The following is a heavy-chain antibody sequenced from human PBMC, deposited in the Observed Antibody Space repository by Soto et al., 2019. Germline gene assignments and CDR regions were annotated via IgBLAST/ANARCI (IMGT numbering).Heavy chain of an antibody. CDR1: GGSISSAGYY. CDR3: AGDRSSLSGSGSFDP. D-gene: IGHD3-10*01. CDR2: IYYSGST. Sequence: NPSETLSLTCTVSGGSISSAGYYWSWIRQHPGKGLEWIGYIYYSGSTYYNPSLKSRVTISVDTSKKQFSLKLSSVTAADTAVYYCAGDRSSLSGSGSFDPWGQGTPVTVSS. J-gene: IGHJ5*02. V-gene: IGHV4-31*03.